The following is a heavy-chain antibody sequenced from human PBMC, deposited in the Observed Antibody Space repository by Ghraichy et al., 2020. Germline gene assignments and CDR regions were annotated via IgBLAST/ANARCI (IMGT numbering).Heavy chain of an antibody. CDR1: GGSISSYY. CDR2: IYYSGST. CDR3: ARHFDRGHQQYYYGMDV. D-gene: IGHD3-9*01. V-gene: IGHV4-59*08. Sequence: SETLSLTCTVSGGSISSYYWSWIRQPPGKGLEWIGYIYYSGSTNYNPSLKSRVTISVDTSKNQFSLKLSSVTAADTAVYYCARHFDRGHQQYYYGMDVWGQGTTVTVSS. J-gene: IGHJ6*02.